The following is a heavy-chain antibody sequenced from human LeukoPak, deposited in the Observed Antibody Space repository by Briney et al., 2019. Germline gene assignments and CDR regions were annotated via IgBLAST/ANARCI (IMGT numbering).Heavy chain of an antibody. CDR2: IHNSGNT. CDR1: GASISSYY. D-gene: IGHD3-3*01. Sequence: SETLSLTCSVSGASISSYYWSWIRQPPGKGLEWIGYIHNSGNTNYNPYLKRRVTISVDTPKKELSLKLTSVTAADTAVYYCASQYDFWSFDPWGQGTLVTVSS. J-gene: IGHJ5*02. V-gene: IGHV4-59*08. CDR3: ASQYDFWSFDP.